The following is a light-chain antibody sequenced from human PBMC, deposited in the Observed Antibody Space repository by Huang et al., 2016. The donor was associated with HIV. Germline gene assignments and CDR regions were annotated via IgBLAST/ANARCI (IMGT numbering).Light chain of an antibody. Sequence: EIVMTQSPATLSVSPGERVILSCRAIESGGSSLAWYQQKPGQAPSLLIYGATTGASGVPPRFSGSGSGTEFTLSISGLQSADFAVYYCQQYDKWPPRLTFGGGTKVEIK. CDR1: ESGGSS. CDR2: GAT. V-gene: IGKV3-15*01. J-gene: IGKJ4*01. CDR3: QQYDKWPPRLT.